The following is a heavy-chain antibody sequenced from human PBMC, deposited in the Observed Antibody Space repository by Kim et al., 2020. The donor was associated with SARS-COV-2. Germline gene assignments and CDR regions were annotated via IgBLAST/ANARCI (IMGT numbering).Heavy chain of an antibody. J-gene: IGHJ6*02. CDR3: ARPSQWLVLDYYYGMDV. CDR1: GGSISSSNW. D-gene: IGHD6-19*01. Sequence: SETLSLTCAVSGGSISSSNWWSWVRQPPGKGLEWIGEIYHSGSTNYNPSLKSRVTISVDKSKNQFSLKLSSVTAADTAVYYCARPSQWLVLDYYYGMDVWGQGTTVTVSS. V-gene: IGHV4-4*02. CDR2: IYHSGST.